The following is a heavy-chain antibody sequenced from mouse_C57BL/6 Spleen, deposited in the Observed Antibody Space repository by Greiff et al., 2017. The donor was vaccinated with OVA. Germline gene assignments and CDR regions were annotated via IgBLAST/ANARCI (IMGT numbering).Heavy chain of an antibody. CDR2: IWSGGST. V-gene: IGHV2-2*01. Sequence: QVQLKQSGPGLVQPSQSLSITCTVSGFSLTSYGVHWVRQSPGKGLEWLGVIWSGGSTDYNAAFISRLSISKDNSKSQVFFKMNSLQADDTAIYYCAVIMTTVVATSRYFDVWGTGTTVTVSS. CDR1: GFSLTSYG. J-gene: IGHJ1*03. CDR3: AVIMTTVVATSRYFDV. D-gene: IGHD1-1*01.